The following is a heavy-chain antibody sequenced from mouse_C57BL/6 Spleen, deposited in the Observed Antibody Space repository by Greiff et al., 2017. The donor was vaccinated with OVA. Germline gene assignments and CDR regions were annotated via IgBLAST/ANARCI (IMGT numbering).Heavy chain of an antibody. V-gene: IGHV5-6*02. D-gene: IGHD1-2*01. J-gene: IGHJ2*01. CDR2: ISSGGSYT. CDR3: ARREDYYGPFDY. CDR1: GFTFSSYG. Sequence: DVKLVESGGDLVKPGGSLKLSCAASGFTFSSYGMSWVRQTPDKRLEWVATISSGGSYTYYPDSVKGRFTISRDNAKNTLYLQMSSLKSEDTAMYYCARREDYYGPFDYWGQGTTLTVSS.